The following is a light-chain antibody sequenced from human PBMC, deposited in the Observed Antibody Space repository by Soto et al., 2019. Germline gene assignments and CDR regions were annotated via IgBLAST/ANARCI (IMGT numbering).Light chain of an antibody. CDR3: SSYKV. CDR1: SSDVGGYNY. Sequence: QSALTQPASVSGSPGQSITISCTGTSSDVGGYNYVSWYQQHPGKAPKLMIYDVSNRPSGVSNRFSGSKSGNTASLTISGLQSEDKADYYCSSYKVFGGGTKLTVL. V-gene: IGLV2-14*01. J-gene: IGLJ2*01. CDR2: DVS.